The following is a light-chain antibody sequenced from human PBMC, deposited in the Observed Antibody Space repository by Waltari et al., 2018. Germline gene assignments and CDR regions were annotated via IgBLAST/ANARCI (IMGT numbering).Light chain of an antibody. V-gene: IGKV2-30*01. CDR1: QSLVYTHVSTF. Sequence: EVVLTQSPLSLPVTLGQPASISCSASQSLVYTHVSTFWDWFQQRPGQYPRRLIYKVSNRDSGVPDRFSGSGSGTDFTLKISRVEAEDVGVYYCMQGTDWPWTFGQGTKVEIK. CDR2: KVS. J-gene: IGKJ1*01. CDR3: MQGTDWPWT.